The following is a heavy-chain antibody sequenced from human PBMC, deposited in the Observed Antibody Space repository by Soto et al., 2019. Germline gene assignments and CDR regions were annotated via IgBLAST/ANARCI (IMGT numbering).Heavy chain of an antibody. Sequence: QVQLVQSGVEVKKPGSSVRVSCKASGDTFKNSVISWVRQAPGQGLEWMGGTIPLFGTTDYAKKFQGRLTIKTDEYTTTAYIEVRRLTSGDTAIYYCVAEPDFGNLSDGWRQGITGKVSS. V-gene: IGHV1-69*01. CDR1: GDTFKNSV. D-gene: IGHD3-10*01. J-gene: IGHJ3*01. CDR2: TIPLFGTT. CDR3: VAEPDFGNLSDG.